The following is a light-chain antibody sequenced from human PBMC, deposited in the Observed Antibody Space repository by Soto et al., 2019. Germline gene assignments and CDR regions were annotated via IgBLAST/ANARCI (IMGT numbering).Light chain of an antibody. CDR3: QQYNNWPPWT. CDR1: PSIRTD. V-gene: IGKV3D-15*01. J-gene: IGKJ1*01. CDR2: DAS. Sequence: DIKVTQSPATLSTALGERATISCTPSPSIRTDLAWYHKQSGQGPRLLIYDASARATGIPARFSGSGSGTEFTLTISRLQSEDFAVYYCQQYNNWPPWTFGQGTKVDIK.